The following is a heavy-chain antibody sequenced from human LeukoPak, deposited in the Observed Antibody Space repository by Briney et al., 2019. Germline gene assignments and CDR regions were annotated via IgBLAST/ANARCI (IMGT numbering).Heavy chain of an antibody. Sequence: AAVHVSCQASGYTFPRYVISGLRPAAGQEGKGVGSINTYNCKKNYAQKLQGRVTMTTDTSTSTAYMELRSLRSDDTAVYYCARDKVPRYCSSTSCYTGPYYYWGQGTLVTVSS. J-gene: IGHJ4*02. V-gene: IGHV1-18*01. CDR2: INTYNCKK. CDR3: ARDKVPRYCSSTSCYTGPYYY. CDR1: GYTFPRYV. D-gene: IGHD2-2*02.